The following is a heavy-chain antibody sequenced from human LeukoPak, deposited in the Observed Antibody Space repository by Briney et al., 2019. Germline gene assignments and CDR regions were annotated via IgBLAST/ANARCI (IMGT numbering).Heavy chain of an antibody. J-gene: IGHJ4*02. D-gene: IGHD3-22*01. CDR2: IYYSGST. CDR1: GGSISSYY. V-gene: IGHV4-59*01. CDR3: ARGTESPGITMIVVVYFDY. Sequence: PSETLSLTCTVSGGSISSYYWSWIRQPPGKGLEWIGYIYYSGSTNYNPSLKSRVTISVDTSKNQFSLKLSSVTAADTAVYYCARGTESPGITMIVVVYFDYWGQGTLVTVSS.